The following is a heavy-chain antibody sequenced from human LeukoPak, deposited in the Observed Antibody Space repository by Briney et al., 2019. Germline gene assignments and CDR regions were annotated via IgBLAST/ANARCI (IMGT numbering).Heavy chain of an antibody. J-gene: IGHJ4*02. Sequence: SETLSLTCTVSGGSISSSSYYWGWIRQPPGKGLEWIGSIYYSGSTYYNPSLKSRVTISVDTSKNQFSLKLSSVTAADTAVYYCARRSIAVAGTWFDYWGQGTLVTVLS. CDR3: ARRSIAVAGTWFDY. CDR2: IYYSGST. CDR1: GGSISSSSYY. V-gene: IGHV4-39*01. D-gene: IGHD6-19*01.